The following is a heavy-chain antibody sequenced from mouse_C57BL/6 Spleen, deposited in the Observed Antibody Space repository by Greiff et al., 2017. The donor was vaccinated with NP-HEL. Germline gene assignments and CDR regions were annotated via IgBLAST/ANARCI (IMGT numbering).Heavy chain of an antibody. Sequence: EVQLVESGGGLVKPGGSLKLPCAASGFTFSDYGMHWVRQAPEKGLEWVAYISSGSSTIYYADTVKGRFTISRDNAKNTLFLQMTSLRSEDTAMKYCARGGYYGNLMDYWGQGTSVTVSS. CDR3: ARGGYYGNLMDY. D-gene: IGHD2-1*01. CDR1: GFTFSDYG. CDR2: ISSGSSTI. J-gene: IGHJ4*01. V-gene: IGHV5-17*01.